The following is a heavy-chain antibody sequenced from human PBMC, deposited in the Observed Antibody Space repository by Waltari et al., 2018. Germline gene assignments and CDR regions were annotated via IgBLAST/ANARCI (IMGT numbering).Heavy chain of an antibody. V-gene: IGHV3-30*02. D-gene: IGHD2-21*01. CDR2: IRYDGSNK. CDR3: AKGCGGDCYYFDY. J-gene: IGHJ4*02. CDR1: GFTFSSHG. Sequence: QVQLVESGGGVVKPGGSLRLSCAASGFTFSSHGMHWVRRAPGKGLEWVAFIRYDGSNKYYADSVKGRFTISRDNSKNTLYLQMNSLRAEDTAVYYCAKGCGGDCYYFDYWGQGTLVTVSS.